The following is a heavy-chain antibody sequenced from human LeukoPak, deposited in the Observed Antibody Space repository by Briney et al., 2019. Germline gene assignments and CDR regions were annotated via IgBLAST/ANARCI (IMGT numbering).Heavy chain of an antibody. CDR2: IKEDGSEK. Sequence: PGGSLRLSCAASGFTFSNYWMSWVRQAPGKGLEWVANIKEDGSEKYYVDSVKGRFTISRDNSKNTLYLQMNSLRAEDTAVYYCAKDNDYGDYVLDYWGQGTLVTVSS. V-gene: IGHV3-7*01. D-gene: IGHD4-17*01. CDR3: AKDNDYGDYVLDY. CDR1: GFTFSNYW. J-gene: IGHJ4*02.